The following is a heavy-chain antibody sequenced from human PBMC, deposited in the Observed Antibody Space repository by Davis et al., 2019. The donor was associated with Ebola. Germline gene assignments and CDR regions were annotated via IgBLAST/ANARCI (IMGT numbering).Heavy chain of an antibody. CDR2: IKSKTDGGTT. J-gene: IGHJ4*02. CDR1: GFTFSNAW. CDR3: TTQWLVLFARDY. Sequence: GGSLRLSCAASGFTFSNAWMSWVRQAPGKGLEWVGRIKSKTDGGTTDYAAPVKGRFTISRDDSKNTLYLQMSSLKTEDTAVYYCTTQWLVLFARDYWGQGTLVTVSS. V-gene: IGHV3-15*01. D-gene: IGHD6-19*01.